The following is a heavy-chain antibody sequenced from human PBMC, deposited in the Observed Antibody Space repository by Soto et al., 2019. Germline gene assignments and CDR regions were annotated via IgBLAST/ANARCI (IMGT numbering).Heavy chain of an antibody. Sequence: PGGSLRLSCASSGFTFSTYTMNWVRQAPGKGLEWVSSVNGRGNYIYYAESVKGRFTISRDNAKNTLYLQMDRLRAEDTALYYCLAKDGKVGTNYAFDYWGLGALVTVSS. CDR1: GFTFSTYT. CDR2: VNGRGNYI. V-gene: IGHV3-21*01. J-gene: IGHJ4*02. D-gene: IGHD1-26*01. CDR3: LAKDGKVGTNYAFDY.